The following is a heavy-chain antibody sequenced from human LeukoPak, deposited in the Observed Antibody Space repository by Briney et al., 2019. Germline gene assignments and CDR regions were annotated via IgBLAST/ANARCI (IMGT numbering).Heavy chain of an antibody. D-gene: IGHD3-22*01. CDR2: TNTDGRTT. CDR3: ARIEDRGAAFDS. J-gene: IGHJ4*02. CDR1: GFTFSTYW. V-gene: IGHV3-74*01. Sequence: GGSLRLSCAASGFTFSTYWMHWVRQAPGEGLVWVSRTNTDGRTTTYADSVKGRFTISRDNAKNMLYLQRNSLRAEDTAVYYCARIEDRGAAFDSWGQGTLVTVSS.